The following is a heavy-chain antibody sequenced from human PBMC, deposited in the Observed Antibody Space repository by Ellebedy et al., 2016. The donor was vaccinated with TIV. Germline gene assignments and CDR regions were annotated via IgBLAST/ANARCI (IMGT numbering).Heavy chain of an antibody. V-gene: IGHV3-48*02. Sequence: GGSLRLSCVGAGFTFSSYSLNWVRQAPGKGLEWVAYISRTSNFIYYADFVRGRFTISRDDAKSSLYLQMDNLTDEDTALYYCARDRIAVADNWFDPWGQGTLVTVSS. J-gene: IGHJ5*02. D-gene: IGHD6-19*01. CDR2: ISRTSNFI. CDR1: GFTFSSYS. CDR3: ARDRIAVADNWFDP.